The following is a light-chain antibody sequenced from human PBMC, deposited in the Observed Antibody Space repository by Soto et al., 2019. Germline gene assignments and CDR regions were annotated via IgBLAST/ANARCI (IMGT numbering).Light chain of an antibody. CDR3: CSYAGSSTS. Sequence: QSVLTQPASVSGSPGQSITISCTGNSSVVGIYNLVSWYQQHSGKAPKLMFYEVSKRPSGVSNRFSGSKFGNTASLLISGLQAEDEADYYCCSYAGSSTSFGTGTKVTVL. CDR1: SSVVGIYNL. CDR2: EVS. J-gene: IGLJ1*01. V-gene: IGLV2-23*02.